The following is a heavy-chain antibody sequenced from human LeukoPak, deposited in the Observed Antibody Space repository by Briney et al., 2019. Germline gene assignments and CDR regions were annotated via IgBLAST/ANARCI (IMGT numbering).Heavy chain of an antibody. J-gene: IGHJ4*02. V-gene: IGHV3-30*02. CDR3: AKEAVATAAEYYFDY. CDR2: IRYDGSNK. Sequence: GGSLRLSCAASGFTFSSYGMHWVRQAPGKGLEWVAFIRYDGSNKYYADSVKGRFTISRDNSKNTLYLQMNSLRAEDTAVYYCAKEAVATAAEYYFDYWGQGTLVTVSS. D-gene: IGHD5-12*01. CDR1: GFTFSSYG.